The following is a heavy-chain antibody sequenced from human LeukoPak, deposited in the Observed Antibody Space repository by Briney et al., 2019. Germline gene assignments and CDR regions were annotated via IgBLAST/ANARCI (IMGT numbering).Heavy chain of an antibody. V-gene: IGHV3-74*01. CDR1: RFTLGNAW. D-gene: IGHD1-14*01. Sequence: GGSLRLSCAASRFTLGNAWMHWVRQAPGEGLVWVSRIDSDGTTTIYADSVKGRFTISRDNAKNTVYLQMNSLRVEDTAVYYCARDRPHNWFDPWGQGTLVTVSS. J-gene: IGHJ5*02. CDR2: IDSDGTTT. CDR3: ARDRPHNWFDP.